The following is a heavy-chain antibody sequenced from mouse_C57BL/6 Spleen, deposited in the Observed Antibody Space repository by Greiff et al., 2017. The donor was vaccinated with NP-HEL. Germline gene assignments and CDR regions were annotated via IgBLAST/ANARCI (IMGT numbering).Heavy chain of an antibody. CDR2: IDPANGNT. J-gene: IGHJ1*03. CDR3: ARLDYYGSSYEYFDV. CDR1: GFNIKNSY. D-gene: IGHD1-1*01. Sequence: EVQLQQSVAELVRPGASVKLSCTASGFNIKNSYMHWVKQRPEQGLEWIGRIDPANGNTKYAPKFQGKATITADTSSNTAYLQLSSLTSEDTAVYYCARLDYYGSSYEYFDVWGTGTTVTVSS. V-gene: IGHV14-3*01.